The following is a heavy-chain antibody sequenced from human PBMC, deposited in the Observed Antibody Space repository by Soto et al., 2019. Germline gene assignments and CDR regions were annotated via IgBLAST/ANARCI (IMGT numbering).Heavy chain of an antibody. CDR2: IDSSDSST. D-gene: IGHD6-19*01. CDR3: AIPSAVAGYYFDY. Sequence: GESLKISCQASGFAFTSYWITWVRQMPGRGLGWMGRIDSSDSSTNYSPSFRGHVTISADRSTSTAYLQWNSLKASDTAMYYCAIPSAVAGYYFDYWGQGTLVTVSS. V-gene: IGHV5-10-1*01. J-gene: IGHJ4*02. CDR1: GFAFTSYW.